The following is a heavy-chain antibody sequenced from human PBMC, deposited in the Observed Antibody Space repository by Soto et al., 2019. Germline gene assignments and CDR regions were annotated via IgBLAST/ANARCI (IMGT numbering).Heavy chain of an antibody. J-gene: IGHJ4*01. CDR3: ARAFCTNGVCYYFFDY. V-gene: IGHV1-2*04. D-gene: IGHD2-8*01. CDR2: INPNSGGT. Sequence: ASVKVSCKASGYTFTGYYMHWVRQAPGQGLEWMGWINPNSGGTNYAQKFQGWVTMTRDTSISTAYMELSCLRAEDTALYYCARAFCTNGVCYYFFDYWGHGTLVTVS. CDR1: GYTFTGYY.